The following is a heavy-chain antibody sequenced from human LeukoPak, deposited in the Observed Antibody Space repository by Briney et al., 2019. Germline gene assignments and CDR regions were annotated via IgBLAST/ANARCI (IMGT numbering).Heavy chain of an antibody. V-gene: IGHV4-34*01. CDR2: SNHSGST. D-gene: IGHD6-13*01. J-gene: IGHJ6*03. CDR3: ARGSVPPYSSSWFPAADYYYYMDV. Sequence: PSETLSLTCAVYGGSFSGYYWSWIRQPPGKGLEWIGESNHSGSTTYNPSLKSRVTISVDTSKNQFSLKLSSVTAADTAVYYCARGSVPPYSSSWFPAADYYYYMDVWGKGTTVTVSS. CDR1: GGSFSGYY.